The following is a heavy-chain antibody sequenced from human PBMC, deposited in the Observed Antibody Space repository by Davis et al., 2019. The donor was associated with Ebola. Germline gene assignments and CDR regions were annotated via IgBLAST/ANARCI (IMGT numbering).Heavy chain of an antibody. CDR2: IRNKGYDGTT. CDR3: TRGLTGSYYFDY. J-gene: IGHJ4*02. CDR1: GFTFSTYW. V-gene: IGHV3-49*04. D-gene: IGHD1-26*01. Sequence: GESLKISCVASGFTFSTYWMSWVRQAPGKGLEWVGLIRNKGYDGTTEYAASVKGRFTISRDDSERLAYLQMSSLKVEDTAVYYCTRGLTGSYYFDYWDQGTLVTVSS.